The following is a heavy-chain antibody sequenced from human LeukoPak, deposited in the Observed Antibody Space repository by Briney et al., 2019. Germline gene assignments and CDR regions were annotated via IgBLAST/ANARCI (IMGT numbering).Heavy chain of an antibody. D-gene: IGHD2-2*01. CDR3: ATTYCSSTSCYPYYFDY. Sequence: PGGSLRLSCAASGFTVSSNDMSWVRQSPGKGLEWVSVVYSGGSTYYVDSVKGRFTISRDNSKNTLYLQMNSLRAEDTAVYYCATTYCSSTSCYPYYFDYWGQGTLVTVTS. CDR1: GFTVSSND. V-gene: IGHV3-53*01. J-gene: IGHJ4*02. CDR2: VYSGGST.